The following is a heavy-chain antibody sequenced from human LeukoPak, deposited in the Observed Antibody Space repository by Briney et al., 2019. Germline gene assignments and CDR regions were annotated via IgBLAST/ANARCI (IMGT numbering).Heavy chain of an antibody. V-gene: IGHV3-7*01. D-gene: IGHD5-12*01. J-gene: IGHJ5*02. CDR1: GFSFSTIY. Sequence: GGSLRLSCAASGFSFSTIYMSWVRQTPGQGLEWVANINVDGTAEYYVDSVKGRFSISRDNAKTSLYLQMNSLRAEDTAVYYCASGAEGYVFDPWGQGTLVTVSS. CDR3: ASGAEGYVFDP. CDR2: INVDGTAE.